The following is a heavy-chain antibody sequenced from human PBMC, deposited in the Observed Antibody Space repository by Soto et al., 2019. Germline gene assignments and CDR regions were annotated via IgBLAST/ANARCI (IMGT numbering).Heavy chain of an antibody. J-gene: IGHJ3*02. Sequence: PWGALRLSCAASGFTFDDYAMHWVRQAPGKGLEWVSGISWNSGSIGYADSVKGRFTISRDNSKNTLYLQMNSLRAEDTAVYYCARPITGTTVAFDIWGQGTMVTVSS. V-gene: IGHV3-9*01. D-gene: IGHD1-7*01. CDR1: GFTFDDYA. CDR3: ARPITGTTVAFDI. CDR2: ISWNSGSI.